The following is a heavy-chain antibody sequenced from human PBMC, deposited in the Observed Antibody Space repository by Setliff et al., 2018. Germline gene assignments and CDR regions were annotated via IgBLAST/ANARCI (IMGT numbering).Heavy chain of an antibody. V-gene: IGHV4-59*01. Sequence: SETLSLTCTVSGGSISSYYWSWIRQPPGKGLEWIGYIYNSGSTNYNPSLKSRVTISVDTSKNQFSLKVKSVTAADTAVYYCARDRSAYNYGLDVWGQGTTVTVSS. CDR3: ARDRSAYNYGLDV. J-gene: IGHJ6*01. CDR2: IYNSGST. CDR1: GGSISSYY.